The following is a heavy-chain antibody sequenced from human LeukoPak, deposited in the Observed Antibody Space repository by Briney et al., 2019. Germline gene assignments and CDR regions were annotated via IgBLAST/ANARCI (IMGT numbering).Heavy chain of an antibody. CDR1: GGSISSYY. J-gene: IGHJ4*02. CDR3: TRGIFGPLER. D-gene: IGHD3-10*02. V-gene: IGHV4-59*12. Sequence: SETLSLTCTVSGGSISSYYWSWIRQPPGKGLEWIGYIYPGGSTNYNPSLKSRVTMSVDRSKNQVSLRLSSVTAADTAVYYCTRGIFGPLERWGQGTLVTVSS. CDR2: IYPGGST.